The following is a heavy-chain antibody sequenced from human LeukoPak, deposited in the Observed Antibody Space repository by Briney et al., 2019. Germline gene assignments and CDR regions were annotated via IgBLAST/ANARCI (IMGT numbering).Heavy chain of an antibody. Sequence: GGSLRLSCAASGFTFSSYVMHWVRQAPGKGLEWVAIISYDGSNKYYADSVKGRFTISRDNSKNTLYLQMNSLRAEDTAVYYCPRAYYYYYMDVWGKGTTVTISS. J-gene: IGHJ6*03. CDR2: ISYDGSNK. V-gene: IGHV3-30*04. CDR1: GFTFSSYV. CDR3: PRAYYYYYMDV.